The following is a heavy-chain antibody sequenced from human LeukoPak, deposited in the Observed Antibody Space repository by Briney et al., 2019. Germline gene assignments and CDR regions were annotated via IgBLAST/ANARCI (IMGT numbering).Heavy chain of an antibody. CDR2: IYESGST. Sequence: PSETLSLTCAVSGGSISSSNWWIWVRQPPGKGLEWIGEIYESGSTNYNPSLTSRVTISVDKSKNQFSLKLTSVTAADTAVYYCARVEIRIAVITNYYGVDVWGQGTTVTVSS. J-gene: IGHJ6*02. D-gene: IGHD3-10*01. CDR1: GGSISSSNW. V-gene: IGHV4-4*02. CDR3: ARVEIRIAVITNYYGVDV.